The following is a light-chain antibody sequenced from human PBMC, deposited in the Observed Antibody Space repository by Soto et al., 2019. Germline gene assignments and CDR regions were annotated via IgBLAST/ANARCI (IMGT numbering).Light chain of an antibody. Sequence: QSVLTQPPSASGTPGQRVTISCSGSTSNIGSKTVNWYQKLPGTAPKLLIYSTNQRPSGVPDRFSGSKSGTSASLAISGLQSEDEADYYCAGWDDSLGGSDVFGTGTKLTVL. CDR2: STN. V-gene: IGLV1-44*01. J-gene: IGLJ1*01. CDR3: AGWDDSLGGSDV. CDR1: TSNIGSKT.